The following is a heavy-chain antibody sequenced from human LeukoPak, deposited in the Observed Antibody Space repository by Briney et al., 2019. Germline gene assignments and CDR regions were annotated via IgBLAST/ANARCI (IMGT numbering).Heavy chain of an antibody. V-gene: IGHV4-34*01. J-gene: IGHJ5*02. Sequence: SETLSLTCAVYGGSFSGYYWSWIRQPPGKGLEWIGEINHSGSTNYNPSLKSRVTISVDTSKNQFSLKLSSVTAADTAVYYCARDVKYYYDSSGQSRGDWFDPWGQGTLVTVSS. CDR3: ARDVKYYYDSSGQSRGDWFDP. CDR2: INHSGST. D-gene: IGHD3-22*01. CDR1: GGSFSGYY.